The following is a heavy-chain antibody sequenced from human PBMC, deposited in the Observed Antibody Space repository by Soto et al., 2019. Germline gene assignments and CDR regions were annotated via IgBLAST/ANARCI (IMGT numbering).Heavy chain of an antibody. D-gene: IGHD2-2*01. CDR2: IYTAGGT. Sequence: PGGSLRLSCAASGFTVSNTYMTWVRQPPGKGLECVSVIYTAGGTNYADSVKGRFIISRDNSKNTLYLQMNSLRAEDTAVYYCARALPVAKGASDPPGQGTLVTVSS. CDR1: GFTVSNTY. CDR3: ARALPVAKGASDP. J-gene: IGHJ5*02. V-gene: IGHV3-53*01.